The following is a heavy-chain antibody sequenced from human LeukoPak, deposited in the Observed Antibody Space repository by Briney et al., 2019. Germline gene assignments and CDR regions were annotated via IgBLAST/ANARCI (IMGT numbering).Heavy chain of an antibody. V-gene: IGHV3-30*04. CDR2: ISYDGSNK. CDR3: ARTIVVVTGPWDY. J-gene: IGHJ4*02. CDR1: GFIFSSYA. D-gene: IGHD2-21*02. Sequence: GRSLRLSCAASGFIFSSYAMHWVRQAPGKGLEWVAVISYDGSNKEYADSVKGRFTISRDNSKSTLYLQMNSLRAEDTAVYYCARTIVVVTGPWDYWGQGTLVTVSS.